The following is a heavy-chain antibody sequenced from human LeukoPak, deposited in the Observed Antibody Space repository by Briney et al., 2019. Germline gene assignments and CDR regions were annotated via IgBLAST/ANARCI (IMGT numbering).Heavy chain of an antibody. Sequence: GASVKVSCKASGFTFTSSAMQWVRQARGQRLEWIGWIVVGSGNTNYAQKFQERVTITRDMSTSTAYMELSSLRSEDTAVYYGAAVSLMTTVTPFDYWGQGTLVTVSS. D-gene: IGHD4-11*01. CDR2: IVVGSGNT. J-gene: IGHJ4*02. V-gene: IGHV1-58*02. CDR1: GFTFTSSA. CDR3: AAVSLMTTVTPFDY.